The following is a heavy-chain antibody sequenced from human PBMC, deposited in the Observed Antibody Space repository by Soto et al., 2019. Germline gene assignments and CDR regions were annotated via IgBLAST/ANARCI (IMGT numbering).Heavy chain of an antibody. CDR1: GYTFTSYG. D-gene: IGHD6-13*01. CDR2: ISAYNGNT. J-gene: IGHJ6*02. Sequence: ASVKVSCKASGYTFTSYGISWVRQAPGQGLEWMGWISAYNGNTNYAQKLQGRVTMTTGTSTSTAYMELRSLRSDDTAVYYCARCSSSWYEAYYYGMDVWGQGTTVTVSS. CDR3: ARCSSSWYEAYYYGMDV. V-gene: IGHV1-18*01.